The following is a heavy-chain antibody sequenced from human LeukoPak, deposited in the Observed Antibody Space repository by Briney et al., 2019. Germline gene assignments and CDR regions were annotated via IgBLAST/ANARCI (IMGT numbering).Heavy chain of an antibody. J-gene: IGHJ3*02. CDR2: IYTSGST. V-gene: IGHV4-61*02. CDR1: GGSISSGSYY. Sequence: SQTLSLTCTVSGGSISSGSYYWSWIRQPAGQGLEWLRRIYTSGSTNYNPSLKRRVTISVDTSKNQFSLKLSSVTAADTAVYYCARDPWYYDSSGIWGQGTMVTVSS. CDR3: ARDPWYYDSSGI. D-gene: IGHD3-22*01.